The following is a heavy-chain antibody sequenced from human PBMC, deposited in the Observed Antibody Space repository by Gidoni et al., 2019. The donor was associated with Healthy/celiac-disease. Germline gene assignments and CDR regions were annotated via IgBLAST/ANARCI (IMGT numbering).Heavy chain of an antibody. CDR3: ARDLSPMVRGVISYYGMDV. D-gene: IGHD3-10*01. J-gene: IGHJ6*02. Sequence: QVQLVESGGCVVQPGRSLRRSCAAAGFTFSSYGTPWVRQAPGKGLEWVAVIWYDGSNKYYADSVKGRFTISRDNSKNTLYLQMNSLRAEDTAVYYCARDLSPMVRGVISYYGMDVWGQGTTVTVSS. CDR2: IWYDGSNK. V-gene: IGHV3-33*01. CDR1: GFTFSSYG.